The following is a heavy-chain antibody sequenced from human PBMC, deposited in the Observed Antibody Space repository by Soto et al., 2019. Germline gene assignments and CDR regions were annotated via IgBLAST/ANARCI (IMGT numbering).Heavy chain of an antibody. V-gene: IGHV3-33*01. Sequence: QVQLVESGGGVVQFGRSLRLSCAASGFTFSNYGMHWVRQAPGKGLEWMAVIWYDGSTKYYVDSVKGRFTISRDNSQNTLYLQMNSLRAEDTAVYYCGRDTAWGSAWTDYWGQGTLVTVSS. CDR3: GRDTAWGSAWTDY. D-gene: IGHD6-19*01. CDR2: IWYDGSTK. CDR1: GFTFSNYG. J-gene: IGHJ4*02.